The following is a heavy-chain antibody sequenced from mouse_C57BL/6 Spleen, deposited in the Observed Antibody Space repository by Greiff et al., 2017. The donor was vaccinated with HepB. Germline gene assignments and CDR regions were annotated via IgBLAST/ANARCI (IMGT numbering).Heavy chain of an antibody. CDR1: GYTFTDYN. V-gene: IGHV1-18*01. D-gene: IGHD2-3*01. CDR2: INPNNGGT. CDR3: ARGRGIYDGYYFAY. J-gene: IGHJ3*01. Sequence: EVQLQESGPELVKPGASVNIPCKASGYTFTDYNMDWVKQSHGKSLEWIGDINPNNGGTIYNQKFKGKATLTVDKSSSTAYMELRSLTSEDTAVYYCARGRGIYDGYYFAYWGQGTLVTVSA.